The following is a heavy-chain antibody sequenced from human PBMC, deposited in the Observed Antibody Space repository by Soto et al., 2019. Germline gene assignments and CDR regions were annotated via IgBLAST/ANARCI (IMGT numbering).Heavy chain of an antibody. D-gene: IGHD3-10*01. CDR1: GYTFTSYG. Sequence: GASVKVSCKASGYTFTSYGISWVRQAPGQGLEWMGWISAYNGNTNYAQKLQGRVTMTTDTSTSTAYMELRSLRSDDTAVYYCARDYFNSYYGSGSYYTDDAFAIWGQGTMVTVSS. J-gene: IGHJ3*02. CDR2: ISAYNGNT. CDR3: ARDYFNSYYGSGSYYTDDAFAI. V-gene: IGHV1-18*01.